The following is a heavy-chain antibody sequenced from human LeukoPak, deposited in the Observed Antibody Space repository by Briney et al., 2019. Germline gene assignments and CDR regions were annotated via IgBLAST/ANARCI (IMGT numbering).Heavy chain of an antibody. D-gene: IGHD3-16*01. Sequence: SETLSLTCAVYGGSFSGYYWTWIRQPPGKGLDWIGYIYSPGTTNYNPSLKSRVTISVDTSKNQFSLKLRSVTAADTAVYYCARGGVLKSLDYWGQGTLVTVSS. CDR3: ARGGVLKSLDY. CDR2: IYSPGTT. J-gene: IGHJ4*02. CDR1: GGSFSGYY. V-gene: IGHV4-59*01.